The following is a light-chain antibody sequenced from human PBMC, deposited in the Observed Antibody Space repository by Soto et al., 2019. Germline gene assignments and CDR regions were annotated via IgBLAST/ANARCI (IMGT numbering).Light chain of an antibody. Sequence: EGVLTQSPGTLSLSPGERATLSCRASQSVSSSYLAWYQQKPGQAPRLLIYGASSRATGIPDRFSGSGSGTDFTLTISRLEPEDFAVYYCQQYGSSITFGQGTRLEIK. V-gene: IGKV3-20*01. CDR3: QQYGSSIT. CDR2: GAS. J-gene: IGKJ5*01. CDR1: QSVSSSY.